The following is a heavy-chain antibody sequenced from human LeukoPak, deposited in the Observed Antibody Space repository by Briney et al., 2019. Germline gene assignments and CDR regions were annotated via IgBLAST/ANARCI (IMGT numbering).Heavy chain of an antibody. CDR2: IIPIFGTA. D-gene: IGHD5-12*01. CDR1: GGTFSSYA. J-gene: IGHJ6*03. CDR3: ARDGGYSGYEMVYYYYMDV. Sequence: ASGKVSCKASGGTFSSYAISWVRQAPGQGLEWMGGIIPIFGTANYAQEFQGRVTITADESTSTAYMELSSLRSEDTAVYYCARDGGYSGYEMVYYYYMDVWGKGTTVTISS. V-gene: IGHV1-69*13.